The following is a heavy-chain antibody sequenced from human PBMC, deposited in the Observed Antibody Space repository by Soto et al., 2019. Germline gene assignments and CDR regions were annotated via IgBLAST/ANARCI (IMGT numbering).Heavy chain of an antibody. V-gene: IGHV4-4*02. CDR1: GASVNNNW. Sequence: QVQLQESGPGLVKPSETLALTCAVSGASVNNNWWSWVRQPPGKGLEWIGETYDSVTTNYIPTLKSRAIISIDTSKNEISLLLTSVTAADTAAYYCANGNWHAFEIWGQGAMVFVSS. CDR3: ANGNWHAFEI. J-gene: IGHJ3*02. CDR2: TYDSVTT. D-gene: IGHD1-1*01.